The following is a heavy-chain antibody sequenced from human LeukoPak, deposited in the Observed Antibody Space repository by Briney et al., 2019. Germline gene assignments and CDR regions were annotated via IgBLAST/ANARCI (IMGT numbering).Heavy chain of an antibody. J-gene: IGHJ4*02. D-gene: IGHD3-22*01. CDR1: GGSISSYY. V-gene: IGHV4-39*07. CDR3: AREILPPSPVTYYYDSSGPPDY. Sequence: SETLSLTCTVSGGSISSYYWSWIRQPPGKGLEWIGSIYYSGSTYYNPSLKSRVTISVDTSKNQFSLKLSSVTAADTAVYYCAREILPPSPVTYYYDSSGPPDYWGQGTLVTVSS. CDR2: IYYSGST.